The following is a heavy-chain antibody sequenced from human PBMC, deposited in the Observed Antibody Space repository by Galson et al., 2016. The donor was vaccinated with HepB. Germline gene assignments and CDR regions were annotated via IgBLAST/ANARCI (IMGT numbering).Heavy chain of an antibody. CDR3: AKAPHPRELAAAGVYYFEY. D-gene: IGHD6-13*01. J-gene: IGHJ4*02. V-gene: IGHV3-30*18. Sequence: SLRLSCAASGFTFSDYGLHWVRQAPGKGLEWVAVISYDGTDKYSADSVRGRFTISRDNSKNTLYLQMNSLRAEDTAVYYCAKAPHPRELAAAGVYYFEYWGQGTLVTVSS. CDR1: GFTFSDYG. CDR2: ISYDGTDK.